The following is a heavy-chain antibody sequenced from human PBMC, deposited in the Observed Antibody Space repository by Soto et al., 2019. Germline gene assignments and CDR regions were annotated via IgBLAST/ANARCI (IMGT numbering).Heavy chain of an antibody. CDR3: AREYSSSAGWFDP. CDR1: GYSISSGYY. CDR2: IYHSGNT. J-gene: IGHJ5*02. Sequence: PSETLSLTCGVSGYSISSGYYWGWIRQPPGKGLEWIGSIYHSGNTHYNPSHMGRVTISVDTSKNQFSLKLSSVTAADTAVYFCAREYSSSAGWFDPWGQGTLVTVSS. V-gene: IGHV4-38-2*02. D-gene: IGHD6-6*01.